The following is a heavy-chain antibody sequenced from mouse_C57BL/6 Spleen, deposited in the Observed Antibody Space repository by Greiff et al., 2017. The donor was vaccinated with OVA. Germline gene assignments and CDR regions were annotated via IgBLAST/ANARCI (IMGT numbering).Heavy chain of an antibody. CDR3: AREGDYYGSSLFAY. Sequence: QVQLQQSGAELVRPGSSVKLSCKASGYTFTSYWMDWVKQRPGQGLEWIGNIYPSASETHYNQKFKDKATLTVDKSSSTAYMQLSSLTSEDSAVYYCAREGDYYGSSLFAYWGQGTLVTVSA. CDR2: IYPSASET. V-gene: IGHV1-61*01. CDR1: GYTFTSYW. J-gene: IGHJ3*01. D-gene: IGHD1-1*01.